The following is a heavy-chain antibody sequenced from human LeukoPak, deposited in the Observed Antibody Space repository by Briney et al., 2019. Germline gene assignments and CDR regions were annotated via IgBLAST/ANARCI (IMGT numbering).Heavy chain of an antibody. CDR3: ARDRRWSIIEGSFDY. V-gene: IGHV3-30-3*01. CDR1: GFTFSSYA. J-gene: IGHJ4*02. CDR2: ISYDGSNK. Sequence: PGGSLRLSCAASGFTFSSYAMHWARQAPGKGLEWVAVISYDGSNKYYADSVKGRFTISRDNSKNTLYLQMNSLRAEDTAVYYCARDRRWSIIEGSFDYWGQGTLVTVSS. D-gene: IGHD2-15*01.